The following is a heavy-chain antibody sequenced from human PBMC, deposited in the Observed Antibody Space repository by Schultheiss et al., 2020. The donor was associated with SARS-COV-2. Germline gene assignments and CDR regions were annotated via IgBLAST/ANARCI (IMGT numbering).Heavy chain of an antibody. Sequence: SETLSLTCTVSGGSISSYYWGWIRQPPGKGLEWIGSIYYSGSTYYNPSLKSRVTISVDTSKNQFSLKLSSVTAADTAVYYCATGGGSYSQYYFDYWGQGTLVTVSS. J-gene: IGHJ4*02. CDR1: GGSISSYY. CDR3: ATGGGSYSQYYFDY. CDR2: IYYSGST. V-gene: IGHV4-39*01. D-gene: IGHD1-26*01.